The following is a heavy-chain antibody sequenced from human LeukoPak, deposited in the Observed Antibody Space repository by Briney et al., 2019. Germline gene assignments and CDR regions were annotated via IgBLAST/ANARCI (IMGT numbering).Heavy chain of an antibody. V-gene: IGHV4-4*07. D-gene: IGHD6-19*01. CDR1: GGSISSYY. J-gene: IGHJ4*02. Sequence: PSETQSLTCTVSGGSISSYYWSWIRQPAGKGLEWIGRIYTSGNTNYNPSLKSRVTMSVDTSKNQFSLNLRSVTAADTAVYYCAKPFSGWYHWDYWGQGTLVTVSS. CDR2: IYTSGNT. CDR3: AKPFSGWYHWDY.